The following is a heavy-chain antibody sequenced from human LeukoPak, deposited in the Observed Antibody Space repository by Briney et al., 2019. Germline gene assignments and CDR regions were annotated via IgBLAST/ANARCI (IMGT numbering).Heavy chain of an antibody. D-gene: IGHD6-6*01. CDR1: GESFSAYF. CDR2: IDHRGSS. CDR3: ATRSSTLAAARCLDD. V-gene: IGHV4-34*01. J-gene: IGHJ4*03. Sequence: SSETLSLTCAVHGESFSAYFWSWIRHVPGKGLEWIGEIDHRGSSNYNPPLKSRATISVDTSKNHFSLSLTSVSAADTAVYYCATRSSTLAAARCLDDWGQGTVVTVSS.